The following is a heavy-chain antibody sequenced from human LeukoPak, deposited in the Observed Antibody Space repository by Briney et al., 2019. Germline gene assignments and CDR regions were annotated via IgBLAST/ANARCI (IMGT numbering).Heavy chain of an antibody. J-gene: IGHJ4*02. V-gene: IGHV4-34*01. CDR3: ARRRRPRRYGSGDEDY. CDR2: INQSGGT. D-gene: IGHD3-10*01. Sequence: SETLSLTCAVYGGSFSGYYWSWIRQPPGKGLEWIGEINQSGGTNYNPSLKSRLTISVDTSKNQFSLKLSSVTAADTAVYYCARRRRPRRYGSGDEDYWGQGTLVTVSS. CDR1: GGSFSGYY.